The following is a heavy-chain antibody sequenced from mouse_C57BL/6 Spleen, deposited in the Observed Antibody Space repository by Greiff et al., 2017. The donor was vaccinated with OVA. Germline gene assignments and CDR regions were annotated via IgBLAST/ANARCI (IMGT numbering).Heavy chain of an antibody. Sequence: VQLQQSGPELVKPGASVKISCKASGYTFTDYYVNWVKQSHGKSLEWIGDINPNNGGTSYNQKFKGKATLTVDKSSSTAYMELRSLTSEDSAVYYCARGRPPDVWGTGTTVTVSS. CDR2: INPNNGGT. V-gene: IGHV1-26*01. J-gene: IGHJ1*03. CDR1: GYTFTDYY. CDR3: ARGRPPDV.